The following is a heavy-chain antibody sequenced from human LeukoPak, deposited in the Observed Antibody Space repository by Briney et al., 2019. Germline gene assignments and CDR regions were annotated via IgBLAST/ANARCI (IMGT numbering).Heavy chain of an antibody. V-gene: IGHV1-24*01. Sequence: ASVKVSCKVSGYTLTELSMHWVGQARGKGGEWRGGFDPEDGETIYAQKFQGRVTMTEDTSTDTAYMELSSLRSEDTAVYYCATVSFRLVTMYYFDYWGQGTLVTVSS. CDR1: GYTLTELS. CDR3: ATVSFRLVTMYYFDY. CDR2: FDPEDGET. D-gene: IGHD3-9*01. J-gene: IGHJ4*02.